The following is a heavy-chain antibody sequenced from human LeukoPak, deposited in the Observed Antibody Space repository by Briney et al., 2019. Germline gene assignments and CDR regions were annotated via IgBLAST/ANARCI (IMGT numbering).Heavy chain of an antibody. V-gene: IGHV4-34*01. CDR1: GGSFSGYY. Sequence: PSETLSLTCAVYGGSFSGYYWSWIRQPPGKGLEWIGEINHSGSTNYNPSLKSRVTISVDTSKNQFSLKLSSVTAADTAVYYCARLLGGSGSYVWFDPWGQGTLVTVSS. CDR2: INHSGST. CDR3: ARLLGGSGSYVWFDP. D-gene: IGHD3-10*01. J-gene: IGHJ5*02.